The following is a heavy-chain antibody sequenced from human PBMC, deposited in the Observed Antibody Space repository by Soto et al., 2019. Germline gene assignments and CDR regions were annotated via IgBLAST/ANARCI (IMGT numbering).Heavy chain of an antibody. J-gene: IGHJ4*02. CDR2: ILHDETP. Sequence: GGSLRLSYAASGFMFSTYAMTWVRQAPGRGLEWVSTILHDETPFYTDSVKGRFTISRDNVRGTLYLQMNGLRVEDAALYYCAKDLFPTSGQRFFFESWGQGTLVAVSS. CDR1: GFMFSTYA. CDR3: AKDLFPTSGQRFFFES. D-gene: IGHD2-21*01. V-gene: IGHV3-23*01.